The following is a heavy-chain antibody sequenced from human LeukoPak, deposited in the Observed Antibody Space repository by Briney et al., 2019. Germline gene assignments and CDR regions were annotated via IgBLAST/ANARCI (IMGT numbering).Heavy chain of an antibody. CDR2: IYSSGST. D-gene: IGHD2-21*01. CDR1: GGSISSYY. CDR3: GESAYCGGHGWYTLTY. J-gene: IGHJ4*02. Sequence: SETLSLTCTVSGGSISSYYWSWIRQPPGKGLEWIGYIYSSGSTNYNPSLKSRITISVDTSKNQFSLKLSSVTAADTAVYYCGESAYCGGHGWYTLTYWGREPLFTVS. V-gene: IGHV4-59*01.